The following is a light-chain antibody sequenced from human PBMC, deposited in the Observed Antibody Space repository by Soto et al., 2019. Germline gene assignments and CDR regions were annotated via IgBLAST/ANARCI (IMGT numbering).Light chain of an antibody. CDR2: DAS. CDR1: QIVLYSSNNKNY. V-gene: IGKV4-1*01. Sequence: DIVMTQSPDSLAVSLGERATINCKSSQIVLYSSNNKNYLAWYQQKPGKAPKLLIYDASNLETGVPSRFSGSGSGTDFTFTISSLQPEDIATYYCQQYDNLPFTFGPGTKVDIK. CDR3: QQYDNLPFT. J-gene: IGKJ3*01.